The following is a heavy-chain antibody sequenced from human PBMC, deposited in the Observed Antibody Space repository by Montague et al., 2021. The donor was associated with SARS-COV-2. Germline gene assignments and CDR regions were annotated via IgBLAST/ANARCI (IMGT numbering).Heavy chain of an antibody. V-gene: IGHV3-23*01. CDR2: IVNNGRKT. J-gene: IGHJ4*02. Sequence: SLRLSCAASGFTFSSCAMSWVRQAPGKGLEWVSGIVNNGRKTFYADSVKGRFVISRDNSDKTVYLQLNSLRAEDTAIYYCAKETAAIGNYLFDFWGQGTLVTVSS. CDR3: AKETAAIGNYLFDF. CDR1: GFTFSSCA. D-gene: IGHD4-11*01.